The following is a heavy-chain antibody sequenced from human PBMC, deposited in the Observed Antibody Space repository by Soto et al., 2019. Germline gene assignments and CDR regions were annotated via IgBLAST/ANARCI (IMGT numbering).Heavy chain of an antibody. Sequence: XESLKISCKGYGYSFTSYWISLVLQMPGKGLEWMGRIDPSDSYTNYSPSFQGHVTISADKSISTAYLQWSSLKASDTAMYYCARSRPNWNYNWFDPWGQGTLVTVSS. V-gene: IGHV5-10-1*01. CDR1: GYSFTSYW. J-gene: IGHJ5*02. D-gene: IGHD1-7*01. CDR2: IDPSDSYT. CDR3: ARSRPNWNYNWFDP.